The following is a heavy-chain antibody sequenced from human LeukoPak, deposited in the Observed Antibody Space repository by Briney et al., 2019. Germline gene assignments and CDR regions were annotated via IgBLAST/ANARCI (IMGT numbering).Heavy chain of an antibody. CDR1: GGSISSSSYY. CDR3: ARGVGNYDILTGYSYYFDY. CDR2: IYYSGST. D-gene: IGHD3-9*01. V-gene: IGHV4-61*01. J-gene: IGHJ4*02. Sequence: PSETLSLTCTVSGGSISSSSYYWSWIRQPPGKGLECIGYIYYSGSTNYNPSLKSRVTISLDTSKNQFSLKLSSVTAADTAVYYCARGVGNYDILTGYSYYFDYWGQGILVTVSS.